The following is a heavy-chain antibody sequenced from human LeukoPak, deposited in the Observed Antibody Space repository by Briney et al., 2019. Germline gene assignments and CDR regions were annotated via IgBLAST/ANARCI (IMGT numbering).Heavy chain of an antibody. Sequence: PSETLSLTCVLYGGSSSGYYWSWIRQPPGKGLEWIGEINHSGSTNYNPSLKSRVTISVDTSKNQFSLKLSSVTAADTAVYYCARGDYYYDSSGYYSPVDYWGQGTLVTVSS. J-gene: IGHJ4*02. CDR1: GGSSSGYY. CDR2: INHSGST. V-gene: IGHV4-34*01. CDR3: ARGDYYYDSSGYYSPVDY. D-gene: IGHD3-22*01.